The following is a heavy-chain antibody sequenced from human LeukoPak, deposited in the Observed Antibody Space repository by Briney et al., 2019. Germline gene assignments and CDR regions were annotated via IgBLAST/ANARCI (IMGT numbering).Heavy chain of an antibody. CDR3: AKLSGYDFEASFDI. Sequence: PGGSLRLSCAASGFTFSRYGMHWVRQAPGKGLEWVGFILSDESNKNYADSVKGRFTITRDNSKNTLHLQMNSLRIEDTAVYHCAKLSGYDFEASFDIWGQGTMVTVSS. J-gene: IGHJ3*02. D-gene: IGHD5-12*01. V-gene: IGHV3-30*18. CDR2: ILSDESNK. CDR1: GFTFSRYG.